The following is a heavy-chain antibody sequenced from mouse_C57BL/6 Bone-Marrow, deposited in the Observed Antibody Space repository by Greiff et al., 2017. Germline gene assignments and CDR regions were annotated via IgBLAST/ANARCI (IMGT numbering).Heavy chain of an antibody. CDR1: GFTITDDY. Sequence: EVQLQQSGAELVRPGASVKLSCTASGFTITDDYMHWVKQRPGQGLEWIGWIDPADGDTEYASKFQGKATITADTSSNTAYLQLSSLTSEDTAVXYGTALWFAYWGQGTLVTVSA. V-gene: IGHV14-4*01. J-gene: IGHJ3*01. CDR3: TALWFAY. CDR2: IDPADGDT.